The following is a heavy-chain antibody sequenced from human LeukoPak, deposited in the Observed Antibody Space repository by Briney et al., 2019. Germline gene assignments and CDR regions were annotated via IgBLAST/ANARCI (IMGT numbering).Heavy chain of an antibody. CDR3: ARGYCSSTSCDPFDY. CDR2: IYYGGST. D-gene: IGHD2-2*01. CDR1: GGSISSSSYY. J-gene: IGHJ4*02. Sequence: SETLSLTCTVSGGSISSSSYYWGWIRQPPGKGLEWIGSIYYGGSTYYNPSLKSRVTISVDTSKNQFSLKVSSVTAADTAVYYCARGYCSSTSCDPFDYWGQGTLVTVSS. V-gene: IGHV4-39*07.